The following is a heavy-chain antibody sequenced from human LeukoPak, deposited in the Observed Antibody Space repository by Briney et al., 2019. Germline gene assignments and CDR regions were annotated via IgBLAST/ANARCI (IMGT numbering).Heavy chain of an antibody. CDR2: IKEDGSEE. D-gene: IGHD1-26*01. Sequence: GGSLRLSCAASGFTFSSYWMSWVRQAPGKGLECVANIKEDGSEEYYVDSVKGRFSISRDNAKNSLYLQMNSLRAEDTAVYYCARDWLAGDPYHAFDLWGKGTMVTVSS. J-gene: IGHJ3*01. CDR3: ARDWLAGDPYHAFDL. CDR1: GFTFSSYW. V-gene: IGHV3-7*01.